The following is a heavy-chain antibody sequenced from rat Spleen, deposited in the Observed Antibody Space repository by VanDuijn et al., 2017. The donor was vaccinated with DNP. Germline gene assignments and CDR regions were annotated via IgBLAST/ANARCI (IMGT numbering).Heavy chain of an antibody. V-gene: IGHV5-20*01. Sequence: EVQLVESGGGLVQPGRSMKLSCATSGFTFSNYYMAWVRQAPTKGLEWVASISYDGGNTYYRDSVKGRFTISRDNAKSSLYLQMDSLRSEDTSTYYCAKDHSSSFAYWGQGTLVTVSS. D-gene: IGHD1-2*01. CDR2: ISYDGGNT. CDR3: AKDHSSSFAY. CDR1: GFTFSNYY. J-gene: IGHJ3*01.